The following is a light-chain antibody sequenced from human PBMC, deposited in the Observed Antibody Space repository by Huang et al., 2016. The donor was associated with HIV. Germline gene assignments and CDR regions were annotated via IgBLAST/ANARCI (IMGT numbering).Light chain of an antibody. V-gene: IGKV1-NL1*01. J-gene: IGKJ1*01. CDR2: GAS. Sequence: DIQMTQSPSSLSASVGDKVSITCRASQAISNSLVWYQQQPGKAPKLLLYGASRLESRVSSRFSGSVSGTDYTLTISSLQPEDFATYYCQQYFSTPRTFGQGTKVEIK. CDR3: QQYFSTPRT. CDR1: QAISNS.